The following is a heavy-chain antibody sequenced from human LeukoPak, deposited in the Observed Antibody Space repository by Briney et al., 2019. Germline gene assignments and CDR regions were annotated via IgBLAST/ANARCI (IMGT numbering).Heavy chain of an antibody. V-gene: IGHV4-61*08. CDR1: GGSISGDAYY. D-gene: IGHD3-22*01. CDR3: ARGEVYYDSSGYYYEYYYYYMDV. Sequence: SESLSLTCTVSGGSISGDAYYWGWIRQPPGKALEWIGFIHHSGTSYHSPSLKSRVTISVDTSKNQFSLKLSSVTAADTAVYYCARGEVYYDSSGYYYEYYYYYMDVWGKGTTVTISS. CDR2: IHHSGTS. J-gene: IGHJ6*03.